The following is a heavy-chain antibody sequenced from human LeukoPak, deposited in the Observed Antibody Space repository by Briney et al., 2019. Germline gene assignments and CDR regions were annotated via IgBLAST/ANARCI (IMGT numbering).Heavy chain of an antibody. V-gene: IGHV1-69*13. D-gene: IGHD1-26*01. Sequence: SEKVSCTASGGTLSSYAISWVRQARGQGLEWMGGIIPIFGTANYAQKPQGRVTITADESTSTAYMELSSLRSEDTAVYYCARRGSYYGFDWFDPWGQRTLVTVSS. CDR2: IIPIFGTA. J-gene: IGHJ5*02. CDR3: ARRGSYYGFDWFDP. CDR1: GGTLSSYA.